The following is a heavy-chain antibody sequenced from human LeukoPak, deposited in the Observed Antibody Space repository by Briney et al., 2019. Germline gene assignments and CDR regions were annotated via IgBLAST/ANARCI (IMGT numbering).Heavy chain of an antibody. D-gene: IGHD2-15*01. CDR2: ISGSGGST. V-gene: IGHV3-23*01. CDR1: GFTFSSYA. Sequence: GGSLRLSGAASGFTFSSYAMSWVRQAPGKGLEWVSAISGSGGSTYYADSVKGRFTISRDNSKNTLYLQMNSLRAEDTAVYYCAKFVGRPYYYGMDVWGQGTTVTVSS. J-gene: IGHJ6*02. CDR3: AKFVGRPYYYGMDV.